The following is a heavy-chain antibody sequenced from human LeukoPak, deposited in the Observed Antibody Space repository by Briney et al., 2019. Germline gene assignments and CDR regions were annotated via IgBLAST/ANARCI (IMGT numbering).Heavy chain of an antibody. D-gene: IGHD3-16*01. J-gene: IGHJ4*02. V-gene: IGHV4-39*02. CDR3: ARDGGFFDY. CDR1: GGSISSSSYY. Sequence: SETLSLTCTVSGGSISSSSYYWGWIRQPPGKGLEWIGSIYYSGSTYYNPSLKSRVTISVDTSKNQFSLKLSSVTAADTAVYYCARDGGFFDYWGQGTLVTVS. CDR2: IYYSGST.